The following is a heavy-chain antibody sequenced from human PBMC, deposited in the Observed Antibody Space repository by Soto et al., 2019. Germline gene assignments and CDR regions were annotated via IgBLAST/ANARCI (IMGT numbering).Heavy chain of an antibody. V-gene: IGHV4-31*03. Sequence: QVQLQESGPGLVKPSQTLSLTCTVSGGSIIDGQTYLNWIRQHPERGLEWMGYINYRGTTNYSPALKSRLLRSVDTSKNQFSLTLTSVTAADTAVYYCARDAPGVAPFWGQGTLVTVSS. CDR2: INYRGTT. CDR1: GGSIIDGQTY. J-gene: IGHJ4*02. D-gene: IGHD2-15*01. CDR3: ARDAPGVAPF.